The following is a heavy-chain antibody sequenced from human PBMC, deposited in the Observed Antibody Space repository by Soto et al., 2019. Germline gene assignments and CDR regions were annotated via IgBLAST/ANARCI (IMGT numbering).Heavy chain of an antibody. J-gene: IGHJ5*02. CDR3: ARDPAP. CDR1: GGSISSNDFY. CDR2: IYYSGNT. Sequence: SETLSLTCIVSGGSISSNDFYWSWIRQHPGKGLEWIGYIYYSGNTYYNPSLKSRVTISVDTSKNQFSLKLTSVTAADTAVYYCARDPAPWGQGTLVTVSS. V-gene: IGHV4-31*03.